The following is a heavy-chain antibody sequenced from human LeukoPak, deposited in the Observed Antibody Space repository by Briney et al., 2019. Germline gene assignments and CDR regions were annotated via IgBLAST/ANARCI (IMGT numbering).Heavy chain of an antibody. V-gene: IGHV3-23*01. CDR3: AKGLDTGIVGATVVDYYYYMDV. CDR1: GFTFSSYA. J-gene: IGHJ6*03. CDR2: ISGSGGST. Sequence: PGGSLRLSCAASGFTFSSYAMSWVRQAPGKGLEWVSAISGSGGSTYYADSVKGRFTISRDNSKNTLYLQMNSLRAEDTAVYYCAKGLDTGIVGATVVDYYYYMDVWGKGTTVTVSS. D-gene: IGHD1-26*01.